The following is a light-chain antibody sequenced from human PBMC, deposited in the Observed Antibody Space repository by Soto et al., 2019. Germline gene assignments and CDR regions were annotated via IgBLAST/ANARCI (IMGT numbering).Light chain of an antibody. CDR3: QQAASFPIT. CDR2: TAS. Sequence: DIQMTQSPSSVSASVGDRVTITCRASQGFSTWLAWYQQKPGKAPNLLIYTASSLQSGVPSRFSGSGSGTDFTLTINGLQPEDFATYYCQQAASFPITFGQGARLEI. CDR1: QGFSTW. J-gene: IGKJ5*01. V-gene: IGKV1-12*01.